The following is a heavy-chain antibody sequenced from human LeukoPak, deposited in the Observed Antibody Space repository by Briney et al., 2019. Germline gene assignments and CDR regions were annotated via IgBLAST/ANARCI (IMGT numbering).Heavy chain of an antibody. V-gene: IGHV1-2*02. CDR3: ARRFYYAMDV. D-gene: IGHD3-16*01. CDR1: GYTFTSYY. Sequence: ASVKVSCKASGYTFTSYYMHWVQQAPGQGLEWMGWINPNSGDTNYAQKFQGRVTMTRDTSISTAYMELSRLRSDDAAVYYCARRFYYAMDVWGQGTTVTVSS. CDR2: INPNSGDT. J-gene: IGHJ6*02.